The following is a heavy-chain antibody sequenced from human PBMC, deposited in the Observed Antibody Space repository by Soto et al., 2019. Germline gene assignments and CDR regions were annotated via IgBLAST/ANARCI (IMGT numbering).Heavy chain of an antibody. CDR3: AGGNSSSSKPAAFDI. V-gene: IGHV1-69*02. J-gene: IGHJ3*02. CDR2: IIPILGIA. Sequence: QVQLVQSGAEVKKPGSSVKVSRKASGGTFSSYTISWVRQAPGQGLEWMGRIIPILGIANYAQKFQGRVTITADKSTSTAYMELSSLRSEDTAVYYYAGGNSSSSKPAAFDIWGQGTMVTVSS. D-gene: IGHD6-13*01. CDR1: GGTFSSYT.